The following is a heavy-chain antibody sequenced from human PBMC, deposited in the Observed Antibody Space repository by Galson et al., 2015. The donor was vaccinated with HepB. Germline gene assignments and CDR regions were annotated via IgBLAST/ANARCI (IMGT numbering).Heavy chain of an antibody. CDR2: IYWDDDE. CDR3: VYETLTRVRGLMTLVDY. J-gene: IGHJ4*03. CDR1: GFSLRTRGVG. V-gene: IGHV2-5*02. Sequence: PALVKPTQTLTLTCTFSGFSLRTRGVGVGWIRQPPGKALEWLALIYWDDDELYSPSLKTRPTITKDTSENQEALTISNMDPQDTATYYCVYETLTRVRGLMTLVDYWGQGTTVTVSS. D-gene: IGHD3-10*01.